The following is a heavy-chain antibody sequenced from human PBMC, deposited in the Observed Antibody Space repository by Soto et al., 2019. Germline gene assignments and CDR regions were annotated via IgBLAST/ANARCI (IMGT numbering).Heavy chain of an antibody. J-gene: IGHJ6*02. D-gene: IGHD6-13*01. CDR2: IIPIFGTA. V-gene: IGHV1-69*01. CDR3: ARASAIAAAGDYYYDMDV. Sequence: QVQLVQSGAEVKKPGSSVKVSCKASGGTFSSYAISWVRQAPGQGLEWMGGIIPIFGTANYAQKFQGRVTITADVSTSTAYMELSSLRSEDTAVYYCARASAIAAAGDYYYDMDVWGQGTTVTVSS. CDR1: GGTFSSYA.